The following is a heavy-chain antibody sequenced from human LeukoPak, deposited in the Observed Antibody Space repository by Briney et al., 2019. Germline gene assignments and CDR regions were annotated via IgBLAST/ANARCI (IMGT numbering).Heavy chain of an antibody. CDR3: ARREGSDVPGNDY. CDR2: ISPYNGNT. J-gene: IGHJ4*02. V-gene: IGHV1-18*01. Sequence: ASVKVSCKASGYIFSSFAITWVRQAPGQGLEWVGWISPYNGNTNYSPNLQGRLTLTTDTSTSTAYMELRRLRSDDTAVYYCARREGSDVPGNDYWGQGTLVIVSS. CDR1: GYIFSSFA. D-gene: IGHD1-1*01.